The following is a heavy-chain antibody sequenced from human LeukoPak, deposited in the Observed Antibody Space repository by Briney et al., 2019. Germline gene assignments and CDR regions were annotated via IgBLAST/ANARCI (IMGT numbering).Heavy chain of an antibody. D-gene: IGHD5-18*01. CDR1: GFTFSSYS. V-gene: IGHV3-21*01. CDR3: AREPTPMIL. CDR2: ISSTSTYI. J-gene: IGHJ4*02. Sequence: PGGSLRLSCAASGFTFSSYSINWVRQTPGKGLEWVSSISSTSTYIYYADSVKGRFTISRDNAKNSLYLQMNSLRAEDTAVYYCAREPTPMILWGQGTLVTVSS.